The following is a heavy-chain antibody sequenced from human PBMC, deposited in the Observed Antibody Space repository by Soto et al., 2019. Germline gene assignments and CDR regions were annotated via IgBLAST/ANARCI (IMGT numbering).Heavy chain of an antibody. V-gene: IGHV1-69*06. D-gene: IGHD6-19*01. CDR3: AGSGWLPDAFDI. J-gene: IGHJ3*02. CDR1: GGTFSSYA. Sequence: QVQLVQSGAEVKKPGSSVKVSCKASGGTFSSYAISWVRQAPGQGLEWMGGIIPIFGTANYAHKFQGRVTITAEKSTSTAYMELSSLRSEDTAVYYCAGSGWLPDAFDIWGQGTMVTVSS. CDR2: IIPIFGTA.